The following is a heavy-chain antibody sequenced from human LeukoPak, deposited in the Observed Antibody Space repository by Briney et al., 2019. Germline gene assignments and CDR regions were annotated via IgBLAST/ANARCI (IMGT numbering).Heavy chain of an antibody. Sequence: PGGSLRLSCAASGFTFNTYSMNWVRRAPGKGLEWVSYIGSSTSSIFYADSVKGRFTISRDNAKNSLYLQMNSLRDDDTAVYYCARDFSHSRSSGWTRGFDYWGQGTLVTVSS. D-gene: IGHD6-19*01. J-gene: IGHJ4*02. CDR2: IGSSTSSI. CDR3: ARDFSHSRSSGWTRGFDY. CDR1: GFTFNTYS. V-gene: IGHV3-48*02.